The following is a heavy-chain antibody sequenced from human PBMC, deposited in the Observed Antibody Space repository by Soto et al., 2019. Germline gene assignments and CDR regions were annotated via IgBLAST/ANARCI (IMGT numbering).Heavy chain of an antibody. CDR1: GFTVNSNY. CDR3: ARANYDFWKNFYFGLDV. V-gene: IGHV3-53*01. Sequence: PGGSLRLSCAASGFTVNSNYINWVRQAPGKGLEWVSVIYTGGSTFYADSVKGRFTISRDNSKNTVYLQMNSLRAEDTAVYYCARANYDFWKNFYFGLDVWGQGTTATVSS. CDR2: IYTGGST. J-gene: IGHJ6*02. D-gene: IGHD3-3*01.